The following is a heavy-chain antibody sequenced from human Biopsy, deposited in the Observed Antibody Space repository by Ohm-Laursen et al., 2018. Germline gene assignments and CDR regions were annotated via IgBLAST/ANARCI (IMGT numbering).Heavy chain of an antibody. D-gene: IGHD2-2*01. J-gene: IGHJ6*02. Sequence: SETLSLTCTVSRDSISNYYWTWIRQSPGKGLEWIGYIYYNGSINYNPSVKSRVTISVDTSKNQFSLKLNSVTAADTAVYYCARDNIPYCTSTSCDLFGMDVWGQGTTVTFSS. CDR3: ARDNIPYCTSTSCDLFGMDV. CDR2: IYYNGSI. V-gene: IGHV4-59*01. CDR1: RDSISNYY.